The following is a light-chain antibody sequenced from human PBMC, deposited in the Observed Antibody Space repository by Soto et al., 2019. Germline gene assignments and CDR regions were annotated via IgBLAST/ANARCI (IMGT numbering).Light chain of an antibody. CDR1: QSVSSSY. V-gene: IGKV3-20*01. Sequence: DIVLTQSPGTLSLSPGERATLSCRASQSVSSSYLAWYKQKPGQAPRLLIYGASSRATDIPDRFSGSGSGTDFTLTISRLDPEDFAVYYCQQYGSSPLTFGQGTKVDIK. CDR3: QQYGSSPLT. CDR2: GAS. J-gene: IGKJ1*01.